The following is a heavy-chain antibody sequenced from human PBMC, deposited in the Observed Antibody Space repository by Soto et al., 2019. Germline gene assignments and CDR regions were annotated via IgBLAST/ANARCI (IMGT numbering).Heavy chain of an antibody. D-gene: IGHD1-26*01. CDR2: ISSSSSTI. CDR3: AREGAGPLHWFDP. Sequence: EVQLVESGGGLVQPGGSLRLSCAASGFTFSSYSMNWVRQAPGKGLEWVSYISSSSSTIYYADSVKGRFTISRDNAKNSLYLQMNSLRAEDTAVYYCAREGAGPLHWFDPWGQGTLVTVSS. J-gene: IGHJ5*02. CDR1: GFTFSSYS. V-gene: IGHV3-48*01.